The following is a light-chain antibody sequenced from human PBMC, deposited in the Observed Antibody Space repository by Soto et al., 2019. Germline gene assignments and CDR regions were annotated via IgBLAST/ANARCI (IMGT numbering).Light chain of an antibody. CDR2: GAS. V-gene: IGKV3-15*01. CDR1: QSVSSN. J-gene: IGKJ2*01. Sequence: EVVMTQSPATLSVSPGERATLSCRASQSVSSNLVWYQQKPGQAPRLLIYGASTRATGIPARFSGSGSGTEFTLTISSRQSEDFAVYYCQHYNNWPPYTFGQGTKLEIK. CDR3: QHYNNWPPYT.